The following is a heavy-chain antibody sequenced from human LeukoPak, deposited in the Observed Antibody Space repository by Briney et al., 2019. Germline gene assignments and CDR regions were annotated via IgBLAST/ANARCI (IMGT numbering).Heavy chain of an antibody. V-gene: IGHV4-39*07. J-gene: IGHJ4*02. Sequence: PSETLSLTCIVSGDSVSISSSYWAWIRQPPGKGLEWIGSIYHSGSTYYNPSLKSRVSISVDTSKNRFSLNLRSVTAADTAVYYCSRTRGLPEAEIDYWGQGTLVTVSS. CDR2: IYHSGST. CDR3: SRTRGLPEAEIDY. D-gene: IGHD1-26*01. CDR1: GDSVSISSSY.